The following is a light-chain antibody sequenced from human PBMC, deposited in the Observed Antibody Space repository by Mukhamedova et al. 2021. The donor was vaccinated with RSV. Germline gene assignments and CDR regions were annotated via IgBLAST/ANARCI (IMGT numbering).Light chain of an antibody. Sequence: WYQRRVHGRAPKLLIYKASSLESGVPSRFSGSRSGTEFTLTIRSLQPRDFAFYYCQQYNGYPFTFGGGTKVEIK. CDR3: QQYNGYPFT. V-gene: IGKV1-5*03. J-gene: IGKJ4*01. CDR2: KAS.